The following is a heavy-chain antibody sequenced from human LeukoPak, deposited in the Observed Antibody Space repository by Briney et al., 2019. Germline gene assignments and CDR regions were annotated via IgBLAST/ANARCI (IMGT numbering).Heavy chain of an antibody. Sequence: PGGSLRLSCAASGFTFSSYSMNWVRQAPGKGLEWVSSISSSSSYIYYADSVKGRFTISRDNAKNSLYLQMNSLRAEDTAVYYCATLWGSYRSEDYWGQGTLVTVSS. CDR1: GFTFSSYS. J-gene: IGHJ4*02. CDR3: ATLWGSYRSEDY. V-gene: IGHV3-21*01. CDR2: ISSSSSYI. D-gene: IGHD3-16*02.